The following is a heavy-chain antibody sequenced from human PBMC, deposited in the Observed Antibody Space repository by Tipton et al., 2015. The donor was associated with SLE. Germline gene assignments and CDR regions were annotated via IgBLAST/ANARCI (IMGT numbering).Heavy chain of an antibody. V-gene: IGHV3-30*04. Sequence: SLRLSCAASGFTFSSYAMHWVRQAPGKGLEWVAVISYDGSNKYYADSVKGRFTISRDNSQNTLYLQMNSLRAEDTAVYYCARDYYDSSGYSYYYYMDVWGKGTTVTVSS. J-gene: IGHJ6*03. CDR1: GFTFSSYA. CDR2: ISYDGSNK. CDR3: ARDYYDSSGYSYYYYMDV. D-gene: IGHD3-22*01.